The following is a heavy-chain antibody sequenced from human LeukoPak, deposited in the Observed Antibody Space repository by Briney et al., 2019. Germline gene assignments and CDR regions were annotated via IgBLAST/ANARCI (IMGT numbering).Heavy chain of an antibody. CDR1: GFTLSGYA. Sequence: PGGSLRLSCAASGFTLSGYAMHWVRPAPGEGLEWVAFIQYDGSNKYGDSMKGRFTISRGNSKNTLYLQMSSLRSEDTAVYYCAKAADDFDIWGQGTMVTVSS. CDR2: IQYDGSNK. J-gene: IGHJ3*02. CDR3: AKAADDFDI. V-gene: IGHV3-30*02.